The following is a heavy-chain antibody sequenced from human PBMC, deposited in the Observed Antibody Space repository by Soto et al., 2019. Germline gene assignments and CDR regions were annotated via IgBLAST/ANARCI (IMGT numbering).Heavy chain of an antibody. V-gene: IGHV3-23*01. Sequence: GESLKISCAASGFTFSSYAMSWVRQAPGKGLEWVSAISGSGGSTYYADSVKGRFTISRDNSKNTLYLQMNSLRAEDTAVYYCAKAPLLLYYFDYWGQGTLVTVSS. CDR2: ISGSGGST. J-gene: IGHJ4*02. CDR3: AKAPLLLYYFDY. D-gene: IGHD3-22*01. CDR1: GFTFSSYA.